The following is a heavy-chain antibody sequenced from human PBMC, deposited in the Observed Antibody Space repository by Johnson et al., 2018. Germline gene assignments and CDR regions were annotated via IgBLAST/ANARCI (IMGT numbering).Heavy chain of an antibody. V-gene: IGHV4-59*01. CDR2: IYYNGDT. Sequence: QVQLQESGPGLVKPSETLSLTCTVSGDSISSYYWSWIRQPPGKGLEWIAFIYYNGDTSYNPSLKSRVTISLDTSKNHFSLKRSSVTAADTAGYYCAGEWSAFDIWGQGTMVTVSS. J-gene: IGHJ3*02. CDR3: AGEWSAFDI. CDR1: GDSISSYY. D-gene: IGHD1-26*01.